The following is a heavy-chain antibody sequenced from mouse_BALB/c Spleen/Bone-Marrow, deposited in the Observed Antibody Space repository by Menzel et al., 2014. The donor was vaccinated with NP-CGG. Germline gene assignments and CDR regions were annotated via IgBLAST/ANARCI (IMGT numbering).Heavy chain of an antibody. Sequence: QVTLKECGPGILQPSQTLSLTCSFSGFSLSTYGIGVGWIRQPSGKGLEWLAHIWWSDNKYYNTALKSRLTISKDTSNNQAFLKIASVDTSDIATYYCIRGEYALAMDYWGQGTSVTVSS. CDR3: IRGEYALAMDY. CDR1: GFSLSTYGIG. V-gene: IGHV8-11*01. J-gene: IGHJ4*01. CDR2: IWWSDNK. D-gene: IGHD5-2*01.